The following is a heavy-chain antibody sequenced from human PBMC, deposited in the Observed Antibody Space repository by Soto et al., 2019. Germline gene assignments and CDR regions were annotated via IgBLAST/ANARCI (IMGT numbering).Heavy chain of an antibody. D-gene: IGHD2-2*03. J-gene: IGHJ4*02. Sequence: GGSLRLSCAASGFTFISYAMHWVRQAPGKGLEWVAVISYDGSNKYYADSVKGRFTISRDNSKNTLYLQMNSLRAEDTAVYYCARVDMKFYLEGGFDYWGQGTLVTVSS. CDR2: ISYDGSNK. V-gene: IGHV3-30-3*01. CDR1: GFTFISYA. CDR3: ARVDMKFYLEGGFDY.